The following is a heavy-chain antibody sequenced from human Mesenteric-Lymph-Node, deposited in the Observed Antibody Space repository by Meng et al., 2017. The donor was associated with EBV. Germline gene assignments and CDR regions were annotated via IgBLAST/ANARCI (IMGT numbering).Heavy chain of an antibody. CDR2: ILNCWDNQ. CDR1: GFTLNPDG. D-gene: IGHD3-3*02. CDR3: ARGRWELARYLDY. J-gene: IGHJ4*02. V-gene: IGHV3-33*01. Sequence: VQVGGAVVPHVLHLELLWSRVGFTLNPDGIDLDPQTPDKGVEWGAFILNCWDNQLLSESLKGRFTISRDNSKNTLYLQMNSLRAEDTAVYFCARGRWELARYLDYWGQGTLVTVSS.